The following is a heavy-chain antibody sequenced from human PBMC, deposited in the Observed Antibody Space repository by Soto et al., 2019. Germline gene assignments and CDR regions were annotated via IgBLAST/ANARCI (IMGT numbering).Heavy chain of an antibody. D-gene: IGHD6-19*01. CDR2: IFYSGST. V-gene: IGHV4-59*11. Sequence: QVQLQESGPGLVKPSETLSLTCSASGGSISGHYWTWIRQSPGKGLEWIGYIFYSGSTNYNPSLKSRVTISVDTSKNQFSLKMSSVTAADTAVYYCARVGSSGWSPDYWGRGTLVTVSS. J-gene: IGHJ4*02. CDR1: GGSISGHY. CDR3: ARVGSSGWSPDY.